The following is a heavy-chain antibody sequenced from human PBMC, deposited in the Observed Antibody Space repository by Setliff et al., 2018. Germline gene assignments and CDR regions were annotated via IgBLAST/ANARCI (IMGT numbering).Heavy chain of an antibody. V-gene: IGHV1-69*10. Sequence: GASVKVSCKASGYTFTTYGISWVRQAPGQGLEWMGGIIPILGIANYAQKFQGRVTITADKSTSTAYMELSSLTSEDTAEYFCATDGITIFLGDAFDIWGHGTMVTVSS. J-gene: IGHJ3*02. D-gene: IGHD3-9*01. CDR1: GYTFTTYG. CDR2: IIPILGIA. CDR3: ATDGITIFLGDAFDI.